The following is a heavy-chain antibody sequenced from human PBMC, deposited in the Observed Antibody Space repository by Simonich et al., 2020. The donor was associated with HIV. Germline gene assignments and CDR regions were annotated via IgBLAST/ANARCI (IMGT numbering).Heavy chain of an antibody. Sequence: QVQLQQWGAGLLKPSETLSLTCAVYGGSFSGYYWSWIRQPPGKGLEWIGEINHRASTNYNPSLKCRVTISVDTSKNQFSLKLSSVTAADTAVYYCARRHPTTVTTPYFDYWGQGTLVTVSS. D-gene: IGHD4-17*01. CDR3: ARRHPTTVTTPYFDY. J-gene: IGHJ4*02. CDR2: INHRAST. V-gene: IGHV4-34*01. CDR1: GGSFSGYY.